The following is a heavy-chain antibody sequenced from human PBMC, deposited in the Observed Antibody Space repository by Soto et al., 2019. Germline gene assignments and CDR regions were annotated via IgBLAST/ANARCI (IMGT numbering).Heavy chain of an antibody. J-gene: IGHJ4*02. CDR2: IYYSGST. CDR3: ARGLSTPRTYCSGGSCYPKLWYFDY. D-gene: IGHD2-15*01. Sequence: SETLSLTCTVSGGSISSGGYYWSWIRQHPGKGLEWIGYIYYSGSTYYNPSLKSRVTISVDTSKNQFSLKLSSVTAADTAVYYCARGLSTPRTYCSGGSCYPKLWYFDYWGQGTLVTVSS. CDR1: GGSISSGGYY. V-gene: IGHV4-31*03.